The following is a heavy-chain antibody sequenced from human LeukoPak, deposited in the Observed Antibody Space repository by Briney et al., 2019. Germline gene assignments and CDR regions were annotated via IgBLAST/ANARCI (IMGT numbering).Heavy chain of an antibody. J-gene: IGHJ4*02. Sequence: SETLSLTCTVSGDSISTFYWSWIRQPPGKGLEWIGYIYYSGSTNYNPSLKSRVTISVDTSKNQFSLKLSSVTAADTAVYYCARGQRVNSSSWYYFDYWGQGTLVTVSS. CDR3: ARGQRVNSSSWYYFDY. CDR2: IYYSGST. D-gene: IGHD6-13*01. V-gene: IGHV4-59*08. CDR1: GDSISTFY.